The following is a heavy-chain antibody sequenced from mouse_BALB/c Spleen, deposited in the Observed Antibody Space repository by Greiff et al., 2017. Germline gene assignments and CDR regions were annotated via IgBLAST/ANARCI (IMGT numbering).Heavy chain of an antibody. CDR1: GFNIKDYY. D-gene: IGHD2-2*01. CDR3: ARKGLRREAFAY. V-gene: IGHV14-1*02. CDR2: IDPENGNT. J-gene: IGHJ3*01. Sequence: EVQGVESGAELVRPGALVKLSCKASGFNIKDYYMHWVKQRPEQGLEWIGWIDPENGNTIYDPKFQGKASITADTSSNTAYLQLSSLTSEDTAVYYCARKGLRREAFAYWGQGTLVTVSA.